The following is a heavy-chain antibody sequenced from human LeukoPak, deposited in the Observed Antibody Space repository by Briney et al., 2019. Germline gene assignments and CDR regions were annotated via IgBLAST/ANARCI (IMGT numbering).Heavy chain of an antibody. D-gene: IGHD3-10*01. CDR1: GFGFTNAW. J-gene: IGHJ4*02. Sequence: GGPLRLSCAASGFGFTNAWMSWVRQAPGKGLEWVGRIKSKGDGETTDYAAPVKGRFTMSRDDAKATLYLQINSLITEDTAVYYCTTDLGITMIRGVIVYWGQGTQVTVSS. CDR2: IKSKGDGETT. CDR3: TTDLGITMIRGVIVY. V-gene: IGHV3-15*01.